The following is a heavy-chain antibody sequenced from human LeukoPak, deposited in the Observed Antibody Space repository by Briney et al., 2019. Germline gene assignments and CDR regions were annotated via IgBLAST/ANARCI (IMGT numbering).Heavy chain of an antibody. CDR3: AKRGTGYFDY. J-gene: IGHJ4*02. D-gene: IGHD1-1*01. CDR2: ISYDGSNK. V-gene: IGHV3-30*18. Sequence: GGSLRLSCAASGFTFSSYGMHWVRQAPGKGLEWVAVISYDGSNKYYADSVKGRFTISRDNSKNTLYLQMNSLRAEDTAVYYCAKRGTGYFDYWGQRTLVTVSS. CDR1: GFTFSSYG.